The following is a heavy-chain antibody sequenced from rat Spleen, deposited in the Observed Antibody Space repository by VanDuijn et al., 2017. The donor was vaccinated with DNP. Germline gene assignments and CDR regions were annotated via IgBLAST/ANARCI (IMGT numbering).Heavy chain of an antibody. J-gene: IGHJ2*01. D-gene: IGHD1-11*01. V-gene: IGHV6-8*01. Sequence: EVQLVETGGSLVQPGKSLKLTCATSGFTFGDAWMHWVRQSPEKQLEWVAQIKAKSSNYATYYAESMKGRFSISRDDSKNSIYLEMSSLKEEDTAIYYCAKGPNYGGDSDYFDYWGQGVMVTVSS. CDR1: GFTFGDAW. CDR3: AKGPNYGGDSDYFDY. CDR2: IKAKSSNYAT.